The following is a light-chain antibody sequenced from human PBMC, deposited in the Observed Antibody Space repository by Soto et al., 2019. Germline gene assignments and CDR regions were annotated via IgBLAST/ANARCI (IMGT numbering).Light chain of an antibody. CDR1: QSVNSR. V-gene: IGKV3D-15*01. J-gene: IGKJ1*01. CDR3: QQYNSWLWT. Sequence: EIVLTQSPGTLSLSPGESATLSCRASQSVNSRLAWYHHKPGEAPRLLISDASIRAAGIPDRFSGSGSGTEFTLIISSLQSEDSAVYYCQQYNSWLWTFGQGTKVDIK. CDR2: DAS.